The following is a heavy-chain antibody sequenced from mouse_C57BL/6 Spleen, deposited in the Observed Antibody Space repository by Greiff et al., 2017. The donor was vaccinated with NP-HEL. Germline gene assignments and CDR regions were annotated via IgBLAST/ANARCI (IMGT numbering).Heavy chain of an antibody. CDR1: GFTFSNYW. CDR3: TLGPWFAY. CDR2: IRLKSDNYAT. J-gene: IGHJ3*01. Sequence: EVKLMESGGGLVQPGGSMKLSCVASGFTFSNYWMNWVRQSPEKGLEWVAQIRLKSDNYATHYAESVKGRFTISRDDSKSSVYLQMNNLRAEDTGIYYCTLGPWFAYWGQGTLVTVSA. D-gene: IGHD4-1*01. V-gene: IGHV6-3*01.